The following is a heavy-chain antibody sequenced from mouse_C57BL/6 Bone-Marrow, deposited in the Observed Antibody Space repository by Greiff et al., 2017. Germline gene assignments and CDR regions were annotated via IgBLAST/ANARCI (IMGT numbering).Heavy chain of an antibody. J-gene: IGHJ4*01. CDR2: IDPSDSYT. D-gene: IGHD2-1*01. CDR3: ACYGNYNYYAMDY. Sequence: QVQLQQPGAELVKPGASVKLSCKASGYTFTSYWMQWVKQRPGQGLEWIGEIDPSDSYTNYNQKFKGKATLTVDTSYSSAYMQLRSLTSEDSAVYYCACYGNYNYYAMDYWGQGTSVTVAS. V-gene: IGHV1-50*01. CDR1: GYTFTSYW.